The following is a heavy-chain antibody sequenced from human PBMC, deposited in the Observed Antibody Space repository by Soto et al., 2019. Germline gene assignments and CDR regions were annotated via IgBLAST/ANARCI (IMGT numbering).Heavy chain of an antibody. CDR1: GFTFSDYG. Sequence: GGSLRLSCSAFGFTFSDYGMHWVRQAPGKGLEFVSAIKSKGDTTYYADSVRGRFTISRDNSKNTLYLQMSSLRGDDTAVYYCVKDRSPAVADVYYFDSWGPGTLVTVSS. CDR3: VKDRSPAVADVYYFDS. D-gene: IGHD6-19*01. CDR2: IKSKGDTT. V-gene: IGHV3-64D*06. J-gene: IGHJ4*02.